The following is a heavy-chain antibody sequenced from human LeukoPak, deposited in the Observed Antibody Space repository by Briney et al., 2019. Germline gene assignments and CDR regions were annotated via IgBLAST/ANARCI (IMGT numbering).Heavy chain of an antibody. V-gene: IGHV4-59*01. J-gene: IGHJ5*02. Sequence: SETLSLTCTVSGGSISSYYWSWIRQPPGKGLEWIGYIYYSGSANYNPSLKSRVTISVDTSKNQFSLKLSSVTAADTAVYYCARDVYCSSTSCYGNLFDPCGQGTLVTVSS. CDR2: IYYSGSA. CDR3: ARDVYCSSTSCYGNLFDP. D-gene: IGHD2-2*01. CDR1: GGSISSYY.